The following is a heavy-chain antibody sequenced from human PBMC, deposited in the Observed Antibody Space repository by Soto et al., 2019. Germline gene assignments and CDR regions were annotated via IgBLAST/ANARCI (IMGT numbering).Heavy chain of an antibody. J-gene: IGHJ5*02. CDR2: INSDGSST. Sequence: GALRLPWAASGCTFSSDWIHWFRQAPGKGLVWVSRINSDGSSTSYADSVKGRFTISRDNAKNTLYLQMNSLRAEDTAVYYCARDFGVNWFDPWGQGTLVTVSS. V-gene: IGHV3-74*01. CDR3: ARDFGVNWFDP. D-gene: IGHD3-3*01. CDR1: GCTFSSDW.